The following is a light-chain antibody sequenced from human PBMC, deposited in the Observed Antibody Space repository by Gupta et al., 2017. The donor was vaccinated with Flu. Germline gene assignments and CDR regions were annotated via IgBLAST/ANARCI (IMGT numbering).Light chain of an antibody. Sequence: TVTLTSVSSTGAVTGGNYPYWFQQKPGQAPRTLIYDKSNKHSGTPARFSGSISGDKAALTLSGAQAVDEAEYYCLPSDSGAWVFGGGTKLTVL. CDR1: TGAVTGGNY. CDR3: LPSDSGAWV. CDR2: DKS. J-gene: IGLJ3*02. V-gene: IGLV7-46*01.